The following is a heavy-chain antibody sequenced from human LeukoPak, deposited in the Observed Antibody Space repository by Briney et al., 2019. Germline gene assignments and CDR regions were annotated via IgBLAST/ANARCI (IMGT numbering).Heavy chain of an antibody. V-gene: IGHV4-39*07. CDR3: ARDVVTGVGFYYYYYMDV. J-gene: IGHJ6*03. D-gene: IGHD2-2*01. CDR1: GGSISSSSYY. Sequence: SETLSLTCTVSGGSISSSSYYWGWIRQPPGKGLEWFGSIYYSGSTYYNPSLKSRVTISVDTSKNQFSLKLSSVTAADTAVYYCARDVVTGVGFYYYYYMDVWGKGTTVTVSS. CDR2: IYYSGST.